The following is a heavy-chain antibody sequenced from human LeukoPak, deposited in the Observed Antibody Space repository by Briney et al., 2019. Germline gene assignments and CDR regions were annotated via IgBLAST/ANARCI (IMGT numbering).Heavy chain of an antibody. V-gene: IGHV1-24*01. CDR3: ATLPLSYDYVWGSYRQYYFDY. Sequence: ASVKVSCKVSGYTLTELSMHWVRQAPGKGLEWMGGFDPEDGETIYAQKFQGRVTMNEDTSTDTAYMELSSLRSEDTAVYYCATLPLSYDYVWGSYRQYYFDYWGQGTLVTVSS. CDR2: FDPEDGET. D-gene: IGHD3-16*02. J-gene: IGHJ4*02. CDR1: GYTLTELS.